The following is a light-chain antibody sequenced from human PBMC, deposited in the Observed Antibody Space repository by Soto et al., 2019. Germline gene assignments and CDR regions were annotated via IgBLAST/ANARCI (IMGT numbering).Light chain of an antibody. CDR1: QGISSA. CDR3: QQFNSYPPT. CDR2: DAS. V-gene: IGKV1-13*02. J-gene: IGKJ5*01. Sequence: AIQLTQSPSSLSASVGDRVTITCRASQGISSALAWYQQKPGKAPKLLIYDASSLESGVPSRFSGSGSGTDFTLTISSLQPEDFATYYCQQFNSYPPTFCQGTRLEIK.